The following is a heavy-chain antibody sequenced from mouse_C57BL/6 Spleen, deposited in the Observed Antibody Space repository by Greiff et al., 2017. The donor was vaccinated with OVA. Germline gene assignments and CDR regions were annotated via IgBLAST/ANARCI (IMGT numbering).Heavy chain of an antibody. CDR1: GYSITSGYV. J-gene: IGHJ3*01. Sequence: EVKLQQSGPGMVKPSQSLSLTCTVTGYSITSGYVWHWIRNFPGNQLEWLGYIGYSGSTNYNPSLKSRISITLDTSKNHFYLKMNTVTSEDTATYYCAREIVSSWTCAYWGQGTLVTVSA. V-gene: IGHV3-1*01. D-gene: IGHD3-2*02. CDR2: IGYSGST. CDR3: AREIVSSWTCAY.